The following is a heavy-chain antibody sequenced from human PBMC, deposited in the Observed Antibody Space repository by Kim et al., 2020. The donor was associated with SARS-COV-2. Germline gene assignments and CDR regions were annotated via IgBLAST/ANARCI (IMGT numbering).Heavy chain of an antibody. D-gene: IGHD3-10*01. CDR3: SKPGSVSYYYYYYYGMDV. CDR2: IIGSGGST. V-gene: IGHV3-23*01. Sequence: GGSLRLSCAASGFTFSSYAMSWVRQAPGTGLEWVSAIIGSGGSTYYADSVKGRFTISRDNSKNTLYLQMNSLRAEDTAVYYCSKPGSVSYYYYYYYGMDVWGQGTTVTVSS. CDR1: GFTFSSYA. J-gene: IGHJ6*02.